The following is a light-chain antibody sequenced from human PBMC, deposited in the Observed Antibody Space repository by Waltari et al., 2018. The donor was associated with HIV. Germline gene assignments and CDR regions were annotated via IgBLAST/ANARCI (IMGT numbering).Light chain of an antibody. CDR1: RTILYSSNNQNY. CDR3: QQYYTIGPT. J-gene: IGKJ4*01. V-gene: IGKV4-1*01. CDR2: WAS. Sequence: IVMTQSPNSLAVSLGERATINCRSSRTILYSSNNQNYLAWYQQKPGQSPKVLIYWASTRASGVPDRFSGSGSGTNFSLTISSLQSDDVAVYFCQQYYTIGPTFGGGTKVE.